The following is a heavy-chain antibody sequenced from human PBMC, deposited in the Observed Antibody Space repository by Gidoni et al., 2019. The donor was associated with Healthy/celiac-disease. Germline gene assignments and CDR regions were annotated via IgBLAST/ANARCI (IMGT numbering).Heavy chain of an antibody. J-gene: IGHJ2*01. D-gene: IGHD2-2*01. V-gene: IGHV3-48*03. CDR1: GFTFSSYE. Sequence: EVQLVESGGGLVQPGGSLRLSCAASGFTFSSYEMNWVRQAPGKGLEWVSYISSIGSTIYYADSLKGRFTISRDNAKNSLYLQMNSLRAEDTAVYYCASSPQLDQLLNWYFDLWGRGTLVTVSS. CDR3: ASSPQLDQLLNWYFDL. CDR2: ISSIGSTI.